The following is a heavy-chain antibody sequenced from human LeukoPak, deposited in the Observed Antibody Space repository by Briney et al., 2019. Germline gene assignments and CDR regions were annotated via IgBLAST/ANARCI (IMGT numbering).Heavy chain of an antibody. CDR1: GFTFSSYY. V-gene: IGHV3-21*01. J-gene: IGHJ4*02. CDR3: ARDRGSGWHTFDY. Sequence: GGSLRLSCAASGFTFSSYYMSWVRQTPGKGLEWVSSISSSTSYMFYADSVRGRFTISRDNTKNSLYLQMNSLRAEDTAVYYCARDRGSGWHTFDYWGQGILVTVSS. D-gene: IGHD6-19*01. CDR2: ISSSTSYM.